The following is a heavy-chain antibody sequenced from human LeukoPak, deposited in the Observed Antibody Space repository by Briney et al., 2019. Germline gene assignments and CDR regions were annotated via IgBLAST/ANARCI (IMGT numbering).Heavy chain of an antibody. CDR2: IYYSGST. J-gene: IGHJ4*02. Sequence: TSETLSLTCTVSGGSISSGDYYWSWIRQPPGKGLEWIGYIYYSGSTNYNPSLKSRVTMSVDTSKNQFSLKLSSVTAADTAVYYCARGDFWSGYHDYWGQGTLVTVSS. V-gene: IGHV4-61*08. D-gene: IGHD3-3*01. CDR1: GGSISSGDYY. CDR3: ARGDFWSGYHDY.